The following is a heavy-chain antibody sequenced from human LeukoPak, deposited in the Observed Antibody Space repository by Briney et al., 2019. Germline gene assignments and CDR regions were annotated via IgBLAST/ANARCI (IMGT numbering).Heavy chain of an antibody. Sequence: GASLQISCKGSGYTFTGYYMHWVRQAPGQGLGWMGWINPNSGGTNYAQKFQGRVTMTRDTSISTAYMELSRLRSDDTAVYYCARVSSSSSDYWGQGTLVTVSS. CDR3: ARVSSSSSDY. D-gene: IGHD6-13*01. V-gene: IGHV1-2*02. CDR1: GYTFTGYY. CDR2: INPNSGGT. J-gene: IGHJ4*02.